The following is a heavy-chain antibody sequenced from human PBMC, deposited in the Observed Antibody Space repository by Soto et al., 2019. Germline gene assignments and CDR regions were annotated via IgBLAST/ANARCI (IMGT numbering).Heavy chain of an antibody. D-gene: IGHD1-26*01. V-gene: IGHV5-10-1*01. J-gene: IGHJ6*02. CDR3: ARLMKATLFYYYGMDG. CDR1: GYSFTGYW. CDR2: IAPSDSYT. Sequence: GEYLKISWKASGYSFTGYWISWVRQMPGKGLEWKGRIAPSDSYTNYSPSFQGHVTISAAKSISTAYLQWSSLKASDTAMYYCARLMKATLFYYYGMDGWGQGTTVTVS.